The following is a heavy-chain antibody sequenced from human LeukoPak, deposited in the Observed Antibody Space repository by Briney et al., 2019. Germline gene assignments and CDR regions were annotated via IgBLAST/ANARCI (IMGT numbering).Heavy chain of an antibody. CDR2: TSSSDPGT. CDR3: AKIAFGGIIVIGGGYFDY. V-gene: IGHV3-23*01. J-gene: IGHJ4*02. D-gene: IGHD3-16*02. Sequence: GGSLRLSCAASGFPLSSYAMSWVRQASGKGLEWVSATSSSDPGTYYADSVKGRFTISRDNSKNTLYLQMNSLRAEDTALYYCAKIAFGGIIVIGGGYFDYWGQGTLVTVSS. CDR1: GFPLSSYA.